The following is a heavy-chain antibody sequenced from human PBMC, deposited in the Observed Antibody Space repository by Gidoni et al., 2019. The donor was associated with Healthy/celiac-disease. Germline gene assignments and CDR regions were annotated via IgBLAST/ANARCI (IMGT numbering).Heavy chain of an antibody. CDR2: ISYDGSNK. J-gene: IGHJ4*02. Sequence: QVQLVASGGGVVQPGRSLRLSCAASGSPFSSYGMHWVRQAPGKGLEWVAVISYDGSNKYYADSVKGRFTISRDNSKNTLYLQMNSLRAEDTAVYYCAKGGYSYGFVDYWGQGTLVTVSS. D-gene: IGHD5-18*01. CDR3: AKGGYSYGFVDY. CDR1: GSPFSSYG. V-gene: IGHV3-30*18.